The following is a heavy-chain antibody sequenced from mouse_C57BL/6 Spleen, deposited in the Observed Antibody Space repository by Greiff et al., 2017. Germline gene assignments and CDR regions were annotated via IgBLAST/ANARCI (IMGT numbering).Heavy chain of an antibody. CDR3: ARDRGSFDD. Sequence: EVQRVESGGGLVKPGGSLKLSCAASGFTFSSYAMSWVRQTPEKRLEWVATISDGGSYTYYPDNVKGRFTISRDNAKNNLYLQVSHLKSEDTAMYYCARDRGSFDDWGQGTTLTVSS. V-gene: IGHV5-4*01. CDR2: ISDGGSYT. J-gene: IGHJ2*01. D-gene: IGHD1-1*01. CDR1: GFTFSSYA.